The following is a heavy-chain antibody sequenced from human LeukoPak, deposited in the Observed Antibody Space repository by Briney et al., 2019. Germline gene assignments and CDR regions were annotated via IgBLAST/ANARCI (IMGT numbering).Heavy chain of an antibody. Sequence: GGSLRLSCAASGFTFSSYSMNWVRQAPGKGLEWVSSISSSSSYIYYADSVKGRFTISRDNAKNSLYLQMNSLRAEDTAVYYCARGRKLVGGTWRPFDIWGQGTMVTVSS. CDR3: ARGRKLVGGTWRPFDI. V-gene: IGHV3-21*01. D-gene: IGHD1-26*01. CDR2: ISSSSSYI. CDR1: GFTFSSYS. J-gene: IGHJ3*02.